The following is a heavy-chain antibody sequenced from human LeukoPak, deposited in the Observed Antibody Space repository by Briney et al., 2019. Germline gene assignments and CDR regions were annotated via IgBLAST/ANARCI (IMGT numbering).Heavy chain of an antibody. V-gene: IGHV3-21*01. Sequence: GGSLRLSCAASGFTFSSYSMNWVRQAPGKGLEWVSSISTSSSYLYYADSVKGRSTISRDDAKNSLYLQMNSLRAEDTAVYYCAKDSMVYAIRSYYFDYWGQGTLVTVSS. J-gene: IGHJ4*02. D-gene: IGHD2-8*01. CDR1: GFTFSSYS. CDR3: AKDSMVYAIRSYYFDY. CDR2: ISTSSSYL.